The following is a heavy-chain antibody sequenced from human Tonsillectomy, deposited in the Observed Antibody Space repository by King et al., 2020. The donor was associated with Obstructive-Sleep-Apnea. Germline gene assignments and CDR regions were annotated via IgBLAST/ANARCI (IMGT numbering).Heavy chain of an antibody. CDR1: GGSISSYY. CDR2: IYYSGST. V-gene: IGHV4-59*01. CDR3: ARDWVYSGTYFYDYYGMDV. Sequence: QLQESGPGLVKPSETLSLTCTVSGGSISSYYWSWIRQPPGKGLEWIGYIYYSGSTNYNPSLKSRVTISLDTSKNHFSLKLSSVTAADTAVYYCARDWVYSGTYFYDYYGMDVWGQGTTVTVSS. D-gene: IGHD1-26*01. J-gene: IGHJ6*02.